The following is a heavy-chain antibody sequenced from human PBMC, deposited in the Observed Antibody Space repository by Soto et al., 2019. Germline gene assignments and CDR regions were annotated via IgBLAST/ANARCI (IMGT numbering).Heavy chain of an antibody. J-gene: IGHJ6*02. CDR2: IIPIFGTA. CDR1: GGTFSSYA. CDR3: ARDLGSSGYYDEAGYYYYGMDV. Sequence: QVQLVQSGAEVKNPGSSVNVSCKASGGTFSSYAISWVLQAPGQGLEWMGGIIPIFGTANYAQKFQARARIIAEVSARTAYLEVCRPRSEETAVYYCARDLGSSGYYDEAGYYYYGMDVWGQGTTVTVSS. D-gene: IGHD3-22*01. V-gene: IGHV1-69*12.